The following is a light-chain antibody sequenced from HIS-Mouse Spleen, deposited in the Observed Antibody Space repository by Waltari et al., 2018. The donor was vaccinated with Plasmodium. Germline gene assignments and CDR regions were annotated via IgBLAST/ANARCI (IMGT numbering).Light chain of an antibody. J-gene: IGLJ3*02. CDR2: EDS. Sequence: SYELPQPPPVSASPGQTARIHCSGDALPKKSAYWYQQKSGQAPVLVIYEDSKRPSGIPERFSGSSSGTMATLTISGAQVEDEADYYCYSTDSSGNHRVFGGGTKLTVL. V-gene: IGLV3-10*01. CDR3: YSTDSSGNHRV. CDR1: ALPKKS.